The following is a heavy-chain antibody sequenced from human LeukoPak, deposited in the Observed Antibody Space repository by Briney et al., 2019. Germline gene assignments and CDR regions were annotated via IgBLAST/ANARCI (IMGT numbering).Heavy chain of an antibody. CDR2: IIPIFGTA. CDR1: GGTFSSYA. J-gene: IGHJ4*02. D-gene: IGHD5-18*01. V-gene: IGHV1-69*13. Sequence: ASVKVSCKASGGTFSSYAISWVRQAPGQGLEWMGGIIPIFGTANYAQKFQGRVTITADESTSTAYMELSSLRSEDTAVYYCASPDGYSYGYDFDYWGQGTLVTVSS. CDR3: ASPDGYSYGYDFDY.